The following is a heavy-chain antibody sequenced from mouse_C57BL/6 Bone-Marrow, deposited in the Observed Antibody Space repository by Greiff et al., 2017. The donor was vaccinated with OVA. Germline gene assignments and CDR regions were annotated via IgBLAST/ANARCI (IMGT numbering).Heavy chain of an antibody. D-gene: IGHD2-4*01. J-gene: IGHJ4*01. Sequence: EVQRVESGTVLARPGASVKMSCKTSGYTFTSYWMHWVKQRPGQGLEWIGAIYPGNSDTSYNQKFKGKAKLTAVTSASTAYMELSSLTNEDSAVYYCTRGDYDSFYAMDYWGQGTSVTVSS. CDR2: IYPGNSDT. CDR3: TRGDYDSFYAMDY. CDR1: GYTFTSYW. V-gene: IGHV1-5*01.